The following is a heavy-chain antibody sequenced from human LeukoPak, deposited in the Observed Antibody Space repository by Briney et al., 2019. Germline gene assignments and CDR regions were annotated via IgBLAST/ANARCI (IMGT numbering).Heavy chain of an antibody. V-gene: IGHV4-34*10. Sequence: SETLSLTCAVYGGSFSGFYWSWIRQPPGKGLEWIGEITHSGSTNYNPSLKSRITISVDTSKNQFSLKLSSVTAADTAVYYCAKSSYSIFDYWGQGTLVTVSS. D-gene: IGHD5-18*01. CDR1: GGSFSGFY. CDR2: ITHSGST. CDR3: AKSSYSIFDY. J-gene: IGHJ4*02.